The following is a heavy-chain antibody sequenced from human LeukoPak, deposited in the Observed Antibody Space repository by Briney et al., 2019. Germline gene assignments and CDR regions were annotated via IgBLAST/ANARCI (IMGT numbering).Heavy chain of an antibody. D-gene: IGHD3-10*01. V-gene: IGHV3-74*01. J-gene: IGHJ4*02. Sequence: GGSLRLSCAASGFTFKNNWMHWVRQAPGKGLEWVSRINNDGSDTTYADSVKGRFTVSRDNAKNTLYVEMNSLRADDTAVYYCARGLRGPDYWGQETLVTVSS. CDR1: GFTFKNNW. CDR3: ARGLRGPDY. CDR2: INNDGSDT.